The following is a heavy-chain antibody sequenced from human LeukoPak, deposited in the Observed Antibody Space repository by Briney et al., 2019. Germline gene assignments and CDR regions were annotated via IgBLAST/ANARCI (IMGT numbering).Heavy chain of an antibody. J-gene: IGHJ4*02. CDR3: AKDGKDGDYPGY. CDR2: ISGSGGST. Sequence: GGSLRLSCAASGFTFSSYAMSWVRQAPGEGLEWVSAISGSGGSTYYADSVKGRFTISRDNSKNTLYLQMNSLRAEDTAVYYCAKDGKDGDYPGYWGQGTLVTVSS. CDR1: GFTFSSYA. V-gene: IGHV3-23*01. D-gene: IGHD4-17*01.